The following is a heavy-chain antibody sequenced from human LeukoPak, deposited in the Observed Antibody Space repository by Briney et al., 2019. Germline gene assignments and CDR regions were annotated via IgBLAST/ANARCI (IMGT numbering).Heavy chain of an antibody. CDR1: GFTFSDST. CDR2: ITTSGSNT. CDR3: VRGKSYVVSS. Sequence: PGGSLRLSCAASGFTFSDSTMNWVRQAPGKGLEWVSSITTSGSNTYYADSVKGRFSISRDNSKNILYLQVSSLRVDDTALYFCVRGKSYVVSSWGQGTLVTVSS. V-gene: IGHV3-23*01. J-gene: IGHJ5*02. D-gene: IGHD3-16*01.